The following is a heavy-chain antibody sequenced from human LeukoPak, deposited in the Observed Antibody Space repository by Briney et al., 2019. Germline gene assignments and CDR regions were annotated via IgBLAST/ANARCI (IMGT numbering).Heavy chain of an antibody. D-gene: IGHD3-3*01. Sequence: ASVKVSCKASGYTFTSYGISWVRQAPGQGLEWMGWISAYNGNTNYAQKLQGRVTMTTDTSTSTAYMELRSLRSDDTAVYYCARDLGDFWSGLFLAPKYYFDYWGQGTLVTVSS. CDR3: ARDLGDFWSGLFLAPKYYFDY. V-gene: IGHV1-18*01. CDR2: ISAYNGNT. CDR1: GYTFTSYG. J-gene: IGHJ4*02.